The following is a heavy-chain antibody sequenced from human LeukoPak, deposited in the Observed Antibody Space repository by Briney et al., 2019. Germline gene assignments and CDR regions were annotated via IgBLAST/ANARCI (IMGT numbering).Heavy chain of an antibody. CDR3: ARDGDGSGWPIDY. CDR2: IKTNGSEK. J-gene: IGHJ4*02. D-gene: IGHD6-19*01. Sequence: AGSLILSCAASGFTFSRYLMSWVRQAPGKVGEGVANIKTNGSEKYYVDSLKGRFIISRDNAKNSLYLQMQSLRAEDSAVYYCARDGDGSGWPIDYWGQGTLVTVSS. CDR1: GFTFSRYL. V-gene: IGHV3-7*03.